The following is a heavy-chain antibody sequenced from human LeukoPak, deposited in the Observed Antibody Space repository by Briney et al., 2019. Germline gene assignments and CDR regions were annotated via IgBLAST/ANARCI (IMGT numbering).Heavy chain of an antibody. CDR3: ARDRRGWYIFDY. J-gene: IGHJ4*02. D-gene: IGHD6-19*01. Sequence: ASVKVSCKASGYTFTSFGMHWVRQAPGQRLEWMGWINAGNGNTKYSQKFQGRVTITRDTSASTAYMELSSLRSEDTAVYYCARDRRGWYIFDYWGQGTLVTVSS. V-gene: IGHV1-3*01. CDR2: INAGNGNT. CDR1: GYTFTSFG.